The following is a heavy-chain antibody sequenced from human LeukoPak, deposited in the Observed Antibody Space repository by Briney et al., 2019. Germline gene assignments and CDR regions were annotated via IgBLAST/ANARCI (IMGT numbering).Heavy chain of an antibody. J-gene: IGHJ4*02. CDR1: GYSFAIYW. CDR2: IYPGDSDT. V-gene: IGHV5-51*01. CDR3: ARREMATQTLFEY. D-gene: IGHD5-24*01. Sequence: GESLKISCKGSGYSFAIYWIGWVRQMPGKGLEWMGIIYPGDSDTRYSPSFQGQVTISADKSIGIAYLQWSSLKASDTAMYYCARREMATQTLFEYWGQGTLVTVSS.